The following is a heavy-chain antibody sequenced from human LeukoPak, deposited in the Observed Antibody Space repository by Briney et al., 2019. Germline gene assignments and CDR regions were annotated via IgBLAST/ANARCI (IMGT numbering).Heavy chain of an antibody. CDR2: ISAYKGNT. CDR1: GYTFTSYG. J-gene: IGHJ5*02. Sequence: ASVKVSCKGSGYTFTSYGISWVRQAPGQGLEWMGWISAYKGNTNYAQQFQGRVTMTTDTSTSTAYMELRSLRSDDTAVYYCARDLGITMVRGVLDPWGQGTLVTVSS. V-gene: IGHV1-18*01. D-gene: IGHD3-10*01. CDR3: ARDLGITMVRGVLDP.